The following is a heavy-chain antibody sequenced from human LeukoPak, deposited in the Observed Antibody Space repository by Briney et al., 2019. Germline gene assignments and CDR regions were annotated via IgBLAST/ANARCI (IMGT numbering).Heavy chain of an antibody. CDR3: ASRPAPSLGPLDY. CDR1: GFTFSNYA. J-gene: IGHJ4*02. CDR2: FSGSGGST. Sequence: PGGSLTLSCAASGFTFSNYAMAWVRQIPGKGLDWVSVFSGSGGSTYYADSVKGRFTVSRDNSKQTLYLQMNNLRVDDTAIYYCASRPAPSLGPLDYWGQGTLVTVSS. V-gene: IGHV3-23*01. D-gene: IGHD2-2*01.